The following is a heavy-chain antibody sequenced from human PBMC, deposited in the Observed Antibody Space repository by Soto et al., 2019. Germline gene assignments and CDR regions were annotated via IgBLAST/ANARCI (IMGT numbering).Heavy chain of an antibody. CDR2: INPSGGST. D-gene: IGHD1-26*01. V-gene: IGHV1-46*01. J-gene: IGHJ4*02. CDR1: GYTFTSYA. Sequence: GASVKVSCKASGYTFTSYAISWVRQAPGQGLEWMGIINPSGGSTSYAQKFQGRVTMTRDTSTSTVYMELSSLRSEDTAVYYCARVLGGSYSASDYWGQGTLVTVSS. CDR3: ARVLGGSYSASDY.